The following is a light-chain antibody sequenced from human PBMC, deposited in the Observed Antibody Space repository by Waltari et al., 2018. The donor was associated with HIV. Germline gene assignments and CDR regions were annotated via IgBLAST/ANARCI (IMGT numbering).Light chain of an antibody. Sequence: QSALTQPASVSGSPGQSITISCTGTTSDAGGYDYVSWYQQHPGKAPKLMIFEVTYRPSGVSHRFSGSKSGNTASLTISGLQAEDEADYYCTSYRSGSTLVVGGGTKVTVL. CDR3: TSYRSGSTLV. J-gene: IGLJ2*01. V-gene: IGLV2-14*01. CDR1: TSDAGGYDY. CDR2: EVT.